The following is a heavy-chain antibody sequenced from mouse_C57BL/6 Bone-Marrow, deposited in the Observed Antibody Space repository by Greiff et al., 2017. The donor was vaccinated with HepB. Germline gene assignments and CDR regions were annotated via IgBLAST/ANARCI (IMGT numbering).Heavy chain of an antibody. CDR2: IYPSDSET. J-gene: IGHJ2*01. V-gene: IGHV1-61*01. CDR3: ARGPMVTDY. D-gene: IGHD2-2*01. Sequence: QVQLKQPGAELVRPGSSVKLSCKASGYTFTSYWMDWVKQRPGQGLEWIGNIYPSDSETHYNQKFKDKATLTVDKSSSTAYMQLSSLTSEDSAVYYCARGPMVTDYWGQGTTLTVSS. CDR1: GYTFTSYW.